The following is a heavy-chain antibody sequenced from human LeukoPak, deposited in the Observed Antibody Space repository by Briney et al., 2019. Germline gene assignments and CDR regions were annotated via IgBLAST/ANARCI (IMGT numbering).Heavy chain of an antibody. Sequence: SETLSLTCTVSGGSISSSSYYWGWIRQPPGKGLEWIGSIYYSGSTYYNPSLKSRVTISVDTSKNQFSLKLSSVTAADTAVYYCARRQWLVNSGFSWGQGTLVTVSS. D-gene: IGHD6-19*01. J-gene: IGHJ4*02. V-gene: IGHV4-39*01. CDR1: GGSISSSSYY. CDR3: ARRQWLVNSGFS. CDR2: IYYSGST.